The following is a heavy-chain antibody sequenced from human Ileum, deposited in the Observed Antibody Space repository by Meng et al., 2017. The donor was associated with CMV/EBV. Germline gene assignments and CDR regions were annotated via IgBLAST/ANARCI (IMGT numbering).Heavy chain of an antibody. CDR2: IRKKDHGGTT. CDR3: TRVRGSYFFDY. D-gene: IGHD1-26*01. V-gene: IGHV3-49*04. J-gene: IGHJ4*02. CDR1: GFSFGDYA. Sequence: GGSLRLSCTTSGFSFGDYALSWVRQAPGKGLEWVGFIRKKDHGGTTEYAASMKSRFTISRDDSKSIAYLQMNSLKTEDTAVYYCTRVRGSYFFDYWGQGTLVTVSS.